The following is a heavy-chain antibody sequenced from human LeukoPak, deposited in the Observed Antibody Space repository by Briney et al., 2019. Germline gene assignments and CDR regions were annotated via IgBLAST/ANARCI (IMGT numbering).Heavy chain of an antibody. CDR1: GGSISSGDYY. CDR3: ARVWCSGGSCLVDY. D-gene: IGHD2-15*01. J-gene: IGHJ4*02. CDR2: IYYSGST. V-gene: IGHV4-30-4*01. Sequence: TSQTLSLTCTVSGGSISSGDYYWSWISQPPGKGLEWIGYIYYSGSTYYNPSLKSRVTISVDTSKNQFSLKLSSVTAADTAVYYCARVWCSGGSCLVDYWGQGTLVTVSS.